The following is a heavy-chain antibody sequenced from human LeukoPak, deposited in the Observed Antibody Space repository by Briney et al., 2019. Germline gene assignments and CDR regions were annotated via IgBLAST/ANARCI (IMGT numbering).Heavy chain of an antibody. Sequence: GESLKISCKGSGYSFTSYWIGWVRQMPGKGLEWMGIIYPGDSDTIYSPSFQGQVTISADKSISTAYLQWSSLKASDTAMYYCARWTYYYGSGSYPDAFDIWGQGTMVTVSS. CDR1: GYSFTSYW. CDR2: IYPGDSDT. V-gene: IGHV5-51*01. J-gene: IGHJ3*02. CDR3: ARWTYYYGSGSYPDAFDI. D-gene: IGHD3-10*01.